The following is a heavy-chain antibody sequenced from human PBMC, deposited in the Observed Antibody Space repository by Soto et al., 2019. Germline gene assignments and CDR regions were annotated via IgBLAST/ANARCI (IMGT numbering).Heavy chain of an antibody. CDR1: GFPFSIYS. D-gene: IGHD6-19*01. CDR2: ITSDTNTI. J-gene: IGHJ4*02. CDR3: ARSVEGHFDY. Sequence: EVQLVESGGGLVQPGGSLRLTCAASGFPFSIYSMNWLRQAPGRGLEWSSYITSDTNTIKYADSVKGRFSISRDNAKNLVYLQMNCLRDEDTAVYFCARSVEGHFDYWGQGTVVTVSS. V-gene: IGHV3-48*02.